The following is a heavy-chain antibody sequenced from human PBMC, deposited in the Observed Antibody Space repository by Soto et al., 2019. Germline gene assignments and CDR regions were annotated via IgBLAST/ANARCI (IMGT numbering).Heavy chain of an antibody. CDR1: GFSLITSGVG. Sequence: QITLKESGPTLVKPTQTLTLTCTFSGFSLITSGVGVGWIRQPPGKALESPALIHWDDAKRYSPSLKSSLTITQDTTKNQAVLTMTTMDPVDTATYYCAHRRPFTNAWNGGWFDPWGQGTLVTVSA. CDR3: AHRRPFTNAWNGGWFDP. V-gene: IGHV2-5*02. J-gene: IGHJ5*02. D-gene: IGHD2-8*01. CDR2: IHWDDAK.